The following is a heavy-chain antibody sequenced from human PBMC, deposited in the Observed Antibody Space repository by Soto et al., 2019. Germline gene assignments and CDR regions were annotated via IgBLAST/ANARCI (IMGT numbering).Heavy chain of an antibody. CDR1: GFTFSNAW. J-gene: IGHJ6*03. Sequence: GGSLRLSCAASGFTFSNAWMSWVRQAPGKGLEWVGRIKSKTDGGTTDYAAPVKGRFTISRDDSKNTLYLQMNSLKTEDTAVYYCTTDPTVTSHYYYYYYMDVWGKGTTVTVSS. CDR3: TTDPTVTSHYYYYYYMDV. CDR2: IKSKTDGGTT. V-gene: IGHV3-15*01. D-gene: IGHD4-17*01.